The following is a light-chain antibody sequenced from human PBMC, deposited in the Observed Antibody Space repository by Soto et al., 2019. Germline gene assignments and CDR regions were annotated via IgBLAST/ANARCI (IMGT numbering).Light chain of an antibody. CDR1: SSNIGAGYD. CDR3: QSYDSSLGGAV. CDR2: GNS. V-gene: IGLV1-40*01. J-gene: IGLJ7*01. Sequence: QSVLTQPPSVSGAPGQRVTISCTGSSSNIGAGYDVHWYQQLPGTAPKLLIYGNSNRPSGVPDRFSGSKSGTSASLAITGLQAEDEADYYCQSYDSSLGGAVFGGGTQLPVL.